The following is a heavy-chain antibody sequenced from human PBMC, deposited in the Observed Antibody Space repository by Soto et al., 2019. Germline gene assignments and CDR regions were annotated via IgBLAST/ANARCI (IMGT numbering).Heavy chain of an antibody. CDR2: ISYDGSNK. Sequence: QVQLVESGGGVVQPGRSLRLSCAASGFTFSSYGMHWVRQAPGKGLEWVAVISYDGSNKYYADSVKGRFTISRDNSKNTLYLQMNSLRAEDTAVYYCAKGRVGIGDYWGQGTLVTVSS. CDR1: GFTFSSYG. CDR3: AKGRVGIGDY. J-gene: IGHJ4*02. D-gene: IGHD1-20*01. V-gene: IGHV3-30*18.